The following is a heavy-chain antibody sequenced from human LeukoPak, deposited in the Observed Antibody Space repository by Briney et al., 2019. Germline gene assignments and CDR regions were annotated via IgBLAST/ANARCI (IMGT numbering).Heavy chain of an antibody. CDR2: IIPIFGTA. J-gene: IGHJ6*04. CDR3: ARVCSSTSCYKGMDV. CDR1: GGTFSSYA. V-gene: IGHV1-69*13. D-gene: IGHD2-2*02. Sequence: SVKVSGKASGGTFSSYAISWVRQAPGRGLEWMGGIIPIFGTANYAQTFQGRVTITADESTSTAYMELSSLRSEDTAVYYCARVCSSTSCYKGMDVWGKGPTVTISS.